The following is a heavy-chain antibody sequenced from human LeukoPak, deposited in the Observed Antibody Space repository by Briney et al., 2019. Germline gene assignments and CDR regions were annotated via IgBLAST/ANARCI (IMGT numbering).Heavy chain of an antibody. CDR1: GGTISSYA. CDR3: ATVVGDPAAGTFGWFDP. D-gene: IGHD6-13*01. V-gene: IGHV1-69*01. J-gene: IGHJ5*02. CDR2: IIPIFGTA. Sequence: SVQVSCKASGGTISSYAISWVRQPPGQELDWMGGIIPIFGTANYSQKFHGRPMITPDEYSSTPYMQPSSLRSEDTAVYYCATVVGDPAAGTFGWFDPWGQGTLVTVSS.